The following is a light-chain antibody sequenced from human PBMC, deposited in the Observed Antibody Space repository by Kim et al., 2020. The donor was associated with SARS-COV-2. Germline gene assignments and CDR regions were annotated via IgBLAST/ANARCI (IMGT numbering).Light chain of an antibody. CDR3: MGGTFL. CDR2: KVS. CDR1: RCIEYSDGNTY. V-gene: IGKV2D-30*01. J-gene: IGKJ2*01. Sequence: TLGQAASSYCVSSRCIEYSDGNTYLKGSQQRPSQLTRRLSDKVSGCAAGFPDRVSGTGSGPNFRLIIGRVEAEDVGVYYCMGGTFLFGQGTKLEI.